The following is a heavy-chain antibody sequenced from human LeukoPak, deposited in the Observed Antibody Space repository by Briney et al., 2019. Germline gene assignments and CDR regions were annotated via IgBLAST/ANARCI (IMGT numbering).Heavy chain of an antibody. J-gene: IGHJ4*02. CDR1: GFTFSSYD. V-gene: IGHV3-33*01. Sequence: GGSLSLSCAVSGFTFSSYDMHGVRQAPGKGREWGAVIWYDGSLKYYADSVKGRFTISRDNSKNTLYLQMNSLTAEETALYYCARDSNSGSNYEGVFDYWGQGTLVTVSS. D-gene: IGHD1-26*01. CDR2: IWYDGSLK. CDR3: ARDSNSGSNYEGVFDY.